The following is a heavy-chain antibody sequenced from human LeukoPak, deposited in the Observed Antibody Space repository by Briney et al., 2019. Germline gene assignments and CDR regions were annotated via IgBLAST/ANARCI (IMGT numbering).Heavy chain of an antibody. V-gene: IGHV3-53*05. Sequence: GGSLRLSCAASGFTVSSNYMSWVRQAPGKGLEWVSVIYSGGSTYYADSVKGRFTISRDNSKNTLYLQMNSLRAEDTAVYYCARVTDSSSWLIDYWGQGTLVTVSS. CDR1: GFTVSSNY. CDR2: IYSGGST. CDR3: ARVTDSSSWLIDY. J-gene: IGHJ4*02. D-gene: IGHD6-13*01.